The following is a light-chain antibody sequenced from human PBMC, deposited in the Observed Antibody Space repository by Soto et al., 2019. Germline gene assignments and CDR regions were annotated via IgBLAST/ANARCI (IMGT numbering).Light chain of an antibody. CDR1: QAITNH. CDR3: PPCHIRPWT. V-gene: IGKV1-33*01. CDR2: DAS. Sequence: DIQITQSPSSLSASVGDRVTITCQASQAITNHLHWYQQKPGKAPKLLIYDASNLETGVPSRFSGSALGPDFPFIINTIQPEDFATYCCPPCHIRPWTLGQGTKVEIK. J-gene: IGKJ1*01.